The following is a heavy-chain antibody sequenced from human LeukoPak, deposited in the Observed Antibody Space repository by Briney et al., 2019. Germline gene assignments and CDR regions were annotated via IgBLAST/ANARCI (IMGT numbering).Heavy chain of an antibody. V-gene: IGHV3-48*03. CDR3: ARDRVGPAGPDY. CDR1: GFIFSSYE. Sequence: PAESLTLSCAASGFIFSSYEMNWLRQAPGQGLEWVSFINNNGKTIFYSDSVKGRFTTSRDNAKNSLFLQMNSLRAEDTAIYYCARDRVGPAGPDYWGQGTLVTVSS. J-gene: IGHJ4*02. D-gene: IGHD1-14*01. CDR2: INNNGKTI.